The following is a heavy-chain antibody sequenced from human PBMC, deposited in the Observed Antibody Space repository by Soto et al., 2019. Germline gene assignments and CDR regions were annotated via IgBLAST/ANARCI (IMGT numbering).Heavy chain of an antibody. CDR3: ARGGINCSSTSCYYNWFDP. CDR2: INHSGST. CDR1: GGSFSGYY. D-gene: IGHD2-2*01. J-gene: IGHJ5*02. Sequence: PSETLSLTCAVYGGSFSGYYWSWIRQPPGKGLEWIGEINHSGSTNYNPSLKSRVTISVDTSKNQFSLKLSSVTAADTAVYYCARGGINCSSTSCYYNWFDPWGQGTLVTV. V-gene: IGHV4-34*01.